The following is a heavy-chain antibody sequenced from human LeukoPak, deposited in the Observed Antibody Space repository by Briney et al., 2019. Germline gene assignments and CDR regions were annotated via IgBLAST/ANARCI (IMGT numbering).Heavy chain of an antibody. D-gene: IGHD6-13*01. CDR2: ISSSSSYI. CDR3: ARVRQQLLGRDYYYMDV. Sequence: PGGSLRLSCAASGFTFSSYSMNWVRQAPGKGLEWVSSISSSSSYIYYADSVKGRFTISRDNAKNSLYLQMNSLRAEDTAVYYCARVRQQLLGRDYYYMDVWGKGTTVTVSS. CDR1: GFTFSSYS. V-gene: IGHV3-21*01. J-gene: IGHJ6*03.